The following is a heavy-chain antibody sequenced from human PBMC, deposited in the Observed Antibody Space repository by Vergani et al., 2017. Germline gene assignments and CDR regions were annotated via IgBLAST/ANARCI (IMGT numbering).Heavy chain of an antibody. J-gene: IGHJ6*02. D-gene: IGHD2-15*01. CDR2: ISYDGSNK. CDR1: GFPVSSNY. V-gene: IGHV3-30-3*01. CDR3: ARDGGYCSGGSCSEENYYYYGMDV. Sequence: VQLVESGGGLVQPGGSLRLSCAASGFPVSSNYMSWVRQAPGKGLEWVAVISYDGSNKYYADSVKGRFTISRDNSKNTLDLQMNSLRAEDTAVYYCARDGGYCSGGSCSEENYYYYGMDVWGQGTTVTVSS.